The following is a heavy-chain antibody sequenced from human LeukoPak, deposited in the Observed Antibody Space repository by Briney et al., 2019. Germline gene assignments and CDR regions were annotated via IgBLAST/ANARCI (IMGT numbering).Heavy chain of an antibody. CDR2: IHYSGST. CDR3: ARHAAWFDP. CDR1: GTSISSYH. J-gene: IGHJ5*02. Sequence: SETLSLTCSVSGTSISSYHWSWIRQPPGKGLEWIGDIHYSGSTNNNPSLKSRVTISVDTSKNQSSLKLSSVTAADTAVYYCARHAAWFDPWGQGTLVTVSS. V-gene: IGHV4-59*08. D-gene: IGHD6-25*01.